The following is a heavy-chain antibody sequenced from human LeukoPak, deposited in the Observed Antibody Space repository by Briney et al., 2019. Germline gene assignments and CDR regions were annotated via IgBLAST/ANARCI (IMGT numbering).Heavy chain of an antibody. D-gene: IGHD6-19*01. CDR1: GFTFSSYW. J-gene: IGHJ4*02. CDR2: IKQDGSER. Sequence: GGSLRLSCAASGFTFSSYWMSWVRQAPGKGLEWVANIKQDGSERYYVDSVKGRFTISRDNAKNSLYLQMNSLRAEDTAVYYCAREYSSGWYTFDYWGQGTLVTVSS. V-gene: IGHV3-7*01. CDR3: AREYSSGWYTFDY.